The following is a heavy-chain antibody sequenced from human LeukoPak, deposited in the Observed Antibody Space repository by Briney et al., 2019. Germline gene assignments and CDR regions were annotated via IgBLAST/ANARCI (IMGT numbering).Heavy chain of an antibody. CDR2: IYYSGVS. CDR3: ASDRIWFGESTNEY. V-gene: IGHV4-39*01. CDR1: NFTVSSSY. J-gene: IGHJ4*02. Sequence: NPGGSLRLSCAASNFTVSSSYMSWVRQPPGKGLEWIGSIYYSGVSYYNTSLKSRVTISVDTSKNQFSLNLNSVTAADTAFYYCASDRIWFGESTNEYWGQGTLVTVSS. D-gene: IGHD3-10*01.